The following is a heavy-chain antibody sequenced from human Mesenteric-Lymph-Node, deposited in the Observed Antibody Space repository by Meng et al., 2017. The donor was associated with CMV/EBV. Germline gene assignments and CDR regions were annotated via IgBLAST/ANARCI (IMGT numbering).Heavy chain of an antibody. J-gene: IGHJ1*01. V-gene: IGHV3-30-3*01. CDR2: ISYDGSNK. Sequence: GESLKISCAASGFTFSNYVMHWVRQAPGKGLEWVAVISYDGSNKYYADSVKGRFTISRDNSKNTLYLQMNSRRAEDTAVYYCARGTITMIVVVMNANEYFQHWGQGTLVTVSS. CDR1: GFTFSNYV. CDR3: ARGTITMIVVVMNANEYFQH. D-gene: IGHD3-22*01.